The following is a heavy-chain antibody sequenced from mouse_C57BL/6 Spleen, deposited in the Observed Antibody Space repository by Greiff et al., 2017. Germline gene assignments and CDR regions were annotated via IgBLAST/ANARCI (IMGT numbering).Heavy chain of an antibody. CDR1: GYTFTSYW. Sequence: QVQLQQPGAELVRPGSSVKLSCKASGYTFTSYWMDWVKQRPGQGLEWIGNIYPSDSATHYNQQFKDKATFTVDNSYSTAYMQLSRLTSEDSAVYYWARSKLGPVYFDYGGQGTTRPVSS. J-gene: IGHJ2*01. D-gene: IGHD4-1*01. CDR3: ARSKLGPVYFDY. V-gene: IGHV1-61*01. CDR2: IYPSDSAT.